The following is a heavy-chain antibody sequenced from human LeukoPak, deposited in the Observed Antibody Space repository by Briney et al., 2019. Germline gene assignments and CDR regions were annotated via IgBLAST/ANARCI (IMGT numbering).Heavy chain of an antibody. J-gene: IGHJ5*02. CDR1: GGSFSGYY. D-gene: IGHD2-2*01. Sequence: SETLSLTCGVFGGSFSGYYWSWIRQSPEKGLEWIGEINHRGSTNYTPSLKSRLTISVDTSKNQFSLKLSSVTAADTAVYYCARRGIVVVPAAMRWVWFDPWGQGTLVTVSS. CDR3: ARRGIVVVPAAMRWVWFDP. CDR2: INHRGST. V-gene: IGHV4-34*01.